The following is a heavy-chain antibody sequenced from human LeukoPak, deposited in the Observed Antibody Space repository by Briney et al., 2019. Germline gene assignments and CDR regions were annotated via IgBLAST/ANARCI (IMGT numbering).Heavy chain of an antibody. CDR3: ARSGSSGYSDNGAFDI. CDR1: GYTFTGYY. J-gene: IGHJ3*02. CDR2: INPNSGGT. D-gene: IGHD3-22*01. Sequence: HRASVKVSCKASGYTFTGYYMHWVRQAPGQGLEWMGWINPNSGGTNYAQKFQGRVTMTRDTSISTAYMELSRLRSDDTAVCYCARSGSSGYSDNGAFDIWGQGTMVTVSS. V-gene: IGHV1-2*02.